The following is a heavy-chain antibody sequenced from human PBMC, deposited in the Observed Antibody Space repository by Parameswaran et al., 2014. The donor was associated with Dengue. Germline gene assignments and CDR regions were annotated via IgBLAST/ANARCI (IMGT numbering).Heavy chain of an antibody. D-gene: IGHD3-3*01. J-gene: IGHJ4*02. Sequence: SNARGCARCPGKGLEWVSAISGSGGSTYYADSVKGRFTISRDNSKNTLYLQMNSLRAEDTVVYYCAKGSWRYYFDYWGQGTLVTVSS. V-gene: IGHV3-23*01. CDR2: ISGSGGST. CDR3: AKGSWRYYFDY. CDR1: SNA.